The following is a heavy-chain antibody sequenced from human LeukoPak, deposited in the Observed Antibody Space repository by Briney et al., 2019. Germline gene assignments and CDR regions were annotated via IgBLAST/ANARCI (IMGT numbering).Heavy chain of an antibody. D-gene: IGHD6-19*01. J-gene: IGHJ5*02. CDR3: AAGYSSTLLP. Sequence: SQTLSLTCTVSGGSIGSGSYYWSWIRQPAGKGLEWIGRIYTSGSTNYNPSLKSRVTISVDTSKNQFSLKLSSVTAADTAVYYCAAGYSSTLLPWGQGTLVTVSS. V-gene: IGHV4-61*02. CDR1: GGSIGSGSYY. CDR2: IYTSGST.